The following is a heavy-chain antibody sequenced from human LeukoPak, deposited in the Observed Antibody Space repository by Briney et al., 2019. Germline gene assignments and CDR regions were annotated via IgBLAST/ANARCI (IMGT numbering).Heavy chain of an antibody. CDR1: RFTFSTYA. CDR3: ARAGCVHACDYYYMDV. V-gene: IGHV3-23*01. CDR2: ISAFGITT. Sequence: TGGSLRLSCAASRFTFSTYAMHWVRQARGKGLEWVSAISAFGITTYYADSVKGRFTISRDNSKNTLYLQMNSLRAEDTAVYYCARAGCVHACDYYYMDVWGKGTTVTVSS. J-gene: IGHJ6*03. D-gene: IGHD6-19*01.